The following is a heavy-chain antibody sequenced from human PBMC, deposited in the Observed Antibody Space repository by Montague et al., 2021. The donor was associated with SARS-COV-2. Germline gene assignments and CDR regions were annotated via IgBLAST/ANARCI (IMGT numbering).Heavy chain of an antibody. CDR3: ARGSSSRVMVRGKLQY. V-gene: IGHV4-34*01. CDR2: INHSGST. CDR1: GGSLSGYY. D-gene: IGHD3-10*01. Sequence: SETLSLTCAVYGGSLSGYYWSWIRQSLGKGLEWIGEINHSGSTNYNPSLKSRATISVDTSKKQFSLKLSSVTAADTAVYYCARGSSSRVMVRGKLQYWGQGALVIVSS. J-gene: IGHJ4*02.